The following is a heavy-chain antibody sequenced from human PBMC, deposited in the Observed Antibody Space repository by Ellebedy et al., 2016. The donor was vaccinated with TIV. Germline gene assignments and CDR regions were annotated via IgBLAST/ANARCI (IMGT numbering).Heavy chain of an antibody. CDR2: ISAYYGNT. J-gene: IGHJ6*01. CDR3: ARIIAERYYYYGMDV. Sequence: ASVKVSCKASGYTFTSYGISWARQAPGQGLEWMGWISAYYGNTNYAQKLQGRVTMTTDTSTSTAYMELRSLRSDDTAVYYCARIIAERYYYYGMDVWGQGTTVTVSS. CDR1: GYTFTSYG. V-gene: IGHV1-18*04. D-gene: IGHD6-13*01.